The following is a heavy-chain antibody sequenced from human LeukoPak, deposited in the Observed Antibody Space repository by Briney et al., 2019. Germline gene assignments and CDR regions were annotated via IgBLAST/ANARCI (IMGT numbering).Heavy chain of an antibody. J-gene: IGHJ4*02. CDR2: ISGSGGST. V-gene: IGHV3-23*01. Sequence: GGCLRLSCAASGFTFSSYAMSWVRQARGKALVWVSAISGSGGSTYYADSVKGRFTISRDNSKNTLYLQMNSLRAEDTAVYYCATLPIVGARGVDYWGQGTLVTVSS. D-gene: IGHD1-26*01. CDR3: ATLPIVGARGVDY. CDR1: GFTFSSYA.